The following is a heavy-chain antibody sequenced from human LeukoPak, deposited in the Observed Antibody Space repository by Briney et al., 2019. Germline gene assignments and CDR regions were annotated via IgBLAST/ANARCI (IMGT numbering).Heavy chain of an antibody. V-gene: IGHV3-21*01. D-gene: IGHD1-1*01. CDR1: GFTFSSYS. J-gene: IGHJ4*02. CDR2: VSSSSSYI. Sequence: GGSLRLSCAASGFTFSSYSMNWVRQAPGKGLEWVSSVSSSSSYIYYADSVKGRFTISRDNAKNSLYLQMNSLRAEDTAVYYCARVLSGDLYYFDYWGQGTLVTVSS. CDR3: ARVLSGDLYYFDY.